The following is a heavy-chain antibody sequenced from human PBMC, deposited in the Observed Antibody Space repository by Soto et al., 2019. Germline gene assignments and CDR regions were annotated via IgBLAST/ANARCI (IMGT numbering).Heavy chain of an antibody. CDR3: TRERSLVSFLFDY. V-gene: IGHV3-23*01. D-gene: IGHD3-16*01. Sequence: GGSLRLSCVESGFNFSNYAVAWVRQAPGKGLEWVSSISGSVRVIRPYYADSVQGRFTISIDYSKNIVSLQMDSLRVDDTAVYYCTRERSLVSFLFDYWGPGTLVTVSS. J-gene: IGHJ4*02. CDR2: ISGSVRVIRP. CDR1: GFNFSNYA.